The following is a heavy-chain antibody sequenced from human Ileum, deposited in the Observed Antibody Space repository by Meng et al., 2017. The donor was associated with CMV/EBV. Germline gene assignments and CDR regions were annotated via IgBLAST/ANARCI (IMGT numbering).Heavy chain of an antibody. CDR3: ARGSDSMIDWAHWFDP. V-gene: IGHV4-31*02. D-gene: IGHD3-22*01. J-gene: IGHJ5*02. CDR2: IYYSGST. CDR1: GSISSGGYY. Sequence: GSISSGGYYWGWLRQHPGKGLEWIGYIYYSGSTYYNPSLKSRVTISVDTSKNQFSLKLSSVTAADTAVYYCARGSDSMIDWAHWFDPWGQGTLVTVSS.